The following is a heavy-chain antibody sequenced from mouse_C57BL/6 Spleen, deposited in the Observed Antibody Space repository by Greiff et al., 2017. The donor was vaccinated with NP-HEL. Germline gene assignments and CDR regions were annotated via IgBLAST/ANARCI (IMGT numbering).Heavy chain of an antibody. CDR3: ASSVVATGY. CDR2: IYPGDGDT. Sequence: VQLQQPGPELVKPGASVKISCKASGYAFSSSWMNWVKQRPGKGLEWIGRIYPGDGDTNYNGKFKGKATLTADKSSSTAYMQLSSLTSEDSAVYFCASSVVATGYWGQGTTLTVSS. V-gene: IGHV1-82*01. D-gene: IGHD1-1*01. J-gene: IGHJ2*01. CDR1: GYAFSSSW.